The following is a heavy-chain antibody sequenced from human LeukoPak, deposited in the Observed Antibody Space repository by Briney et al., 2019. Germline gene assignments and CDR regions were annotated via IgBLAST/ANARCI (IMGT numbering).Heavy chain of an antibody. CDR3: ARGPLGTGLNY. D-gene: IGHD3/OR15-3a*01. CDR1: GYTFTGYY. V-gene: IGHV1-2*02. CDR2: INPNSGGT. J-gene: IGHJ4*02. Sequence: ASVKVSCKASGYTFTGYYMHWVRQAPGQGLEWMGWINPNSGGTNYAEKFRGRATMTRDTSISTAYMELSRLRSDDTAVYYCARGPLGTGLNYWGQGTLVTVSS.